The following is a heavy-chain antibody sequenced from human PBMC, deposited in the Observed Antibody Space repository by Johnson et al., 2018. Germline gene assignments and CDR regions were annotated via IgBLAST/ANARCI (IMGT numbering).Heavy chain of an antibody. D-gene: IGHD2-15*01. V-gene: IGHV4-34*01. Sequence: QVQLQQWGAGLLKPSETLSLTCAVYGGSFSGYYWSWIRQPPGKGLEWIGEINHSGSTNYNPSLKSRVTISVDTSKNQFSLKLSSVTAADTAVYYCARDSCSGGSCYLRMAFDIWGQGTMVTVSS. CDR1: GGSFSGYY. CDR2: INHSGST. CDR3: ARDSCSGGSCYLRMAFDI. J-gene: IGHJ3*02.